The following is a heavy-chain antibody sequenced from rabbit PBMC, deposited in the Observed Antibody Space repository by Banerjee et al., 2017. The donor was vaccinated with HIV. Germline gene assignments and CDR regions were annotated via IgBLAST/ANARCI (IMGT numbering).Heavy chain of an antibody. CDR2: IYTGSSGST. CDR3: AREDHSAGDYGDFTL. Sequence: QSLEESGGDLVKPGASLTLTCTASGFSLSTNDYWCWVRQAPGKGLEWIGCIYTGSSGSTYYASWAKGRFTISKTSSTTVTLQMTSLTAADTATYFCAREDHSAGDYGDFTLWGPGTLVTVS. J-gene: IGHJ4*01. D-gene: IGHD2-1*01. CDR1: GFSLSTNDY. V-gene: IGHV1S40*01.